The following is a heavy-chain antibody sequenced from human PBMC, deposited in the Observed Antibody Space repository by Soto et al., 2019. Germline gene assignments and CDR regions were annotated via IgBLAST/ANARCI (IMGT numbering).Heavy chain of an antibody. Sequence: GSLRLSCAASGFTFSSYWMSWVRQAPGKGLEWVANIKQDGSEKYYVDSVKGRFTISRDNAKNSLYLQMNSLRAEDTAVYYCARDNVVRGVIHYYYYGMDVWGQGTTVTVSS. V-gene: IGHV3-7*01. D-gene: IGHD3-10*01. CDR2: IKQDGSEK. J-gene: IGHJ6*02. CDR3: ARDNVVRGVIHYYYYGMDV. CDR1: GFTFSSYW.